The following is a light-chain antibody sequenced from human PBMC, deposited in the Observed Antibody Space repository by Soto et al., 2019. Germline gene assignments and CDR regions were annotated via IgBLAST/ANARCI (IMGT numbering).Light chain of an antibody. CDR1: QGISSA. CDR3: QQFNSYPRLT. V-gene: IGKV1-13*02. Sequence: AIQLTQSPSSLSASVGDRVTITCRASQGISSALAWYQQKPGKAPKLLIYDASSLESGVPSRFSGSGSGTDFTLTISSLQPEDFATYHCQQFNSYPRLTFGGGTKVEIK. J-gene: IGKJ4*01. CDR2: DAS.